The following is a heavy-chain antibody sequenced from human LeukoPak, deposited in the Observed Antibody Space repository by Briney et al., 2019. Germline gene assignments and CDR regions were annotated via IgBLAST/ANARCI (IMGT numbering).Heavy chain of an antibody. CDR1: GFTFSSYA. CDR3: AKDGRVAVAATGYYGMDV. CDR2: ISGSGGST. D-gene: IGHD6-19*01. J-gene: IGHJ6*02. V-gene: IGHV3-23*01. Sequence: PGASLRLSCAASGFTFSSYAMSWVRQAPGKGLEWVSAISGSGGSTNYADSVKGRFTISRDNSKNTLYLRMNSLRAEDTAVYYCAKDGRVAVAATGYYGMDVWGQGTTVTVSS.